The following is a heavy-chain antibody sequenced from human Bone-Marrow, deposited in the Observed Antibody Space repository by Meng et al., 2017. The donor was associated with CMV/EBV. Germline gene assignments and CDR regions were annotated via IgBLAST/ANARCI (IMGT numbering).Heavy chain of an antibody. D-gene: IGHD6-19*01. CDR1: GGSISSDTFY. CDR3: GRVGFEGVAGTNNYYCIDV. J-gene: IGHJ6*02. Sequence: LRLSCNVSGGSISSDTFYGGWIRQSPGKGLEWIGNIYYSGSTYYNPALRSRVTISLDTSKNQFSLKVRSVTAADTAVYYCGRVGFEGVAGTNNYYCIDVWGQGTTVTVSS. V-gene: IGHV4-39*07. CDR2: IYYSGST.